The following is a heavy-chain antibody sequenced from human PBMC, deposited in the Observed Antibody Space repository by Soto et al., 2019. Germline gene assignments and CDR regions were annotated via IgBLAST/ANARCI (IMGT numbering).Heavy chain of an antibody. Sequence: QVQLVQSGAEVKKPGSSVKVSCKASGGTFSSYAISWVRQAPGQGLEWMGGIIPIFGTANYAQKFQGRVPITADESTSTAYMELSRLRAEETAVYYCAGGKSDCWSGQREAWYNWFAHWDQGTLVSVSS. CDR3: AGGKSDCWSGQREAWYNWFAH. V-gene: IGHV1-69*01. D-gene: IGHD3-3*01. CDR2: IIPIFGTA. J-gene: IGHJ5*02. CDR1: GGTFSSYA.